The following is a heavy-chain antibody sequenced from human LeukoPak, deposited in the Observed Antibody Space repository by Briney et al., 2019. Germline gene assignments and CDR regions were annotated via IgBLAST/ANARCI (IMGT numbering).Heavy chain of an antibody. J-gene: IGHJ4*02. Sequence: GGSLRLSCAASGFNFNTYEMSWVRQAPGKGLEWVSYICGRGSTKYYADSVKGRFTIFRDNAENSLYLQMNGLRAEDTAAYYWARDLNYYGSGNYVPGLPDYWGQGTLVTVSS. CDR2: ICGRGSTK. V-gene: IGHV3-48*03. CDR3: ARDLNYYGSGNYVPGLPDY. CDR1: GFNFNTYE. D-gene: IGHD3-10*01.